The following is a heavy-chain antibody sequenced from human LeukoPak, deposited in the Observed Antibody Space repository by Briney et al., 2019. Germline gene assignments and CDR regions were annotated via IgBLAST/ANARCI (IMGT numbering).Heavy chain of an antibody. CDR3: ARNHEYYYGMDV. CDR1: GFTFRSYW. Sequence: PGGSLRLSCAASGFTFRSYWMHWVRQAPGKGLVWVSRINSDGSRTNYADSVKGRFTISRDNAKNTLYQQMNSLRAEDTAVYYCARNHEYYYGMDVWGQGTTVTVSS. V-gene: IGHV3-74*01. CDR2: INSDGSRT. D-gene: IGHD1-14*01. J-gene: IGHJ6*02.